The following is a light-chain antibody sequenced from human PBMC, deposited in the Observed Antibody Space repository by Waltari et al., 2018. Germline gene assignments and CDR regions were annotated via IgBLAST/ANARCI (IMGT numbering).Light chain of an antibody. V-gene: IGLV1-44*01. J-gene: IGLJ2*01. CDR3: AAWDDSLIGPV. Sequence: QSVLTQAPSASGTPGQRVTISCSGTSSNLGSNTVNWYQHLPGTAPRLLIYSDNQRPSGVPDRFSGSKSATSASLAISGLQSEDEADYFCAAWDDSLIGPVFGGGTKLTVL. CDR1: SSNLGSNT. CDR2: SDN.